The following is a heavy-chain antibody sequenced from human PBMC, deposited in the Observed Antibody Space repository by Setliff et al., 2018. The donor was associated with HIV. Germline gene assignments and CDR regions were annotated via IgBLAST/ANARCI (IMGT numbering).Heavy chain of an antibody. CDR3: AAGERGRSGYYSYLIDY. D-gene: IGHD3-22*01. V-gene: IGHV4-59*01. J-gene: IGHJ4*02. CDR2: IYYSGST. CDR1: GGSISSYY. Sequence: LSLTCTVSGGSISSYYWSWIRQPPGKGLEWIGYIYYSGSTNYNPSLESRVTISVDTSKNQFSLKLSSVTAADTAVYYCAAGERGRSGYYSYLIDYWGQGTLVTVSS.